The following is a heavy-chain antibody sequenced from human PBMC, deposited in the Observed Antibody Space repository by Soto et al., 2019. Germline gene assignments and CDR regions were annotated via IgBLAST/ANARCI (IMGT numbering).Heavy chain of an antibody. Sequence: GGSLRLSCAASGFTLSSYDMHWVGKAPGKGLEWVSAIGTAGEQYYPGSVKGRFTISRENAKNSLYLQMNSLRAGDTAVYYCARAGYYYGSGSYERNYYMDVWGKGTTVTVSS. CDR3: ARAGYYYGSGSYERNYYMDV. CDR2: IGTAGEQ. D-gene: IGHD3-10*01. J-gene: IGHJ6*03. CDR1: GFTLSSYD. V-gene: IGHV3-13*05.